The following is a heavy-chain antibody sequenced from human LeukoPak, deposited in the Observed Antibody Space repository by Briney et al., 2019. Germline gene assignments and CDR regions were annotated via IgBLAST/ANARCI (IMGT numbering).Heavy chain of an antibody. J-gene: IGHJ6*03. CDR3: ARVGGTTIGYYYYYMDV. Sequence: SETLSLTCAVYGGSFSGYYWSWIRQPPGKGLEWIGEINHSGSTNYNPSLKSRVTISVDTSKNQFSLKLSSVTAVDTAVYYCARVGGTTIGYYYYYMDVWGKGTTVTVSS. D-gene: IGHD5-12*01. CDR1: GGSFSGYY. CDR2: INHSGST. V-gene: IGHV4-34*01.